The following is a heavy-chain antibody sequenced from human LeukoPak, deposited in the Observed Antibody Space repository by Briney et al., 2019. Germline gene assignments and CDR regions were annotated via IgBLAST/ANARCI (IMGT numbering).Heavy chain of an antibody. CDR2: IIPIFGTA. Sequence: SVKVSCKASGGTFSSYAISGVRQAPGQGLEWMGGIIPIFGTANYAQKFQGRVTITTDESTSTAYMELSSLRYEDTAVYYCASSGGLRAYNWFDPWGQGTLVTVSS. J-gene: IGHJ5*02. CDR1: GGTFSSYA. D-gene: IGHD3-16*01. V-gene: IGHV1-69*05. CDR3: ASSGGLRAYNWFDP.